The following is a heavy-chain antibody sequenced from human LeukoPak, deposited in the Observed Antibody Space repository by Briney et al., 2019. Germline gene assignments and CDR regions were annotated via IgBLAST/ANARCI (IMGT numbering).Heavy chain of an antibody. D-gene: IGHD3-22*01. CDR2: IKQDGSEK. J-gene: IGHJ4*02. CDR3: ASDRDYYDSSGYLFDY. V-gene: IGHV3-7*01. Sequence: GGSLRLSCAASGFTFSSYWMSWVRQAPGKGLEWVANIKQDGSEKYYVDSVKGRFTISRDNGKNSLYLQMNSLRAEDTAVYYCASDRDYYDSSGYLFDYWGQGTLVTVSS. CDR1: GFTFSSYW.